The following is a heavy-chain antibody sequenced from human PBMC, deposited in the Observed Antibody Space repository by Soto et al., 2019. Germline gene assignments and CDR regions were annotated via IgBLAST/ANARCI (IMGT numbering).Heavy chain of an antibody. V-gene: IGHV4-34*01. CDR2: INHSGST. CDR3: ARVQRTYYYDSSGYYPPYYYYYGMDV. J-gene: IGHJ6*02. CDR1: GVSFSGYY. Sequence: PSETLSLTCAVYGVSFSGYYWSWIRQPPGKGLEWIGEINHSGSTNYNPSLKSRVTISVDTSKNQFSLKLSSVTAADTAVYYCARVQRTYYYDSSGYYPPYYYYYGMDVWGQGTTVTVSS. D-gene: IGHD3-22*01.